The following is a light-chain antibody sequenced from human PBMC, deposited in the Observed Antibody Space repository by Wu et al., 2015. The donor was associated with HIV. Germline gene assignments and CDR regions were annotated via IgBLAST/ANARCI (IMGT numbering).Light chain of an antibody. CDR3: QQYGRSPLT. CDR2: GAS. CDR1: QSVSSNF. V-gene: IGKV3-20*01. Sequence: EIVLTQSPGTLSLSPGERATLSCRASQSVSSNFLAWYQQRPGQAPRLLIYGASSGATGIPDRFSGSGSGTDFTLTISRLEPEDFALYYCQQYGRSPLTFGGGTKVEVK. J-gene: IGKJ4*01.